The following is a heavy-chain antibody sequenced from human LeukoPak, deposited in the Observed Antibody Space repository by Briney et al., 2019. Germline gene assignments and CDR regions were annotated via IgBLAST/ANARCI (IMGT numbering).Heavy chain of an antibody. CDR1: GFTFSSYW. J-gene: IGHJ6*03. Sequence: PGGSLRLSCAASGFTFSSYWMSWVRQAPGKGLEWVANIKQDGSEKYYVDSVKGRFTISRDNAKNSLYLQMNSLRAEDTAVYYCARPNRADFWSGYYPGYYYYYMDVWGKGTTVTVSS. CDR2: IKQDGSEK. V-gene: IGHV3-7*01. CDR3: ARPNRADFWSGYYPGYYYYYMDV. D-gene: IGHD3-3*01.